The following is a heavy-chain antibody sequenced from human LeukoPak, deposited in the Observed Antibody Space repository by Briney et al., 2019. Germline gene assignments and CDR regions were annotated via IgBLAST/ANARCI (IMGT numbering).Heavy chain of an antibody. J-gene: IGHJ6*02. Sequence: GGSLRLSCAASGFTFSNYWMTWVRQAPGKGLEWVANIKEDGSEKYFVDSVKGRFTISRDNSKNTLYLHMNSLRAEDTAVYYCAREGNYYDMDVWGQGTTVTVSS. CDR1: GFTFSNYW. V-gene: IGHV3-7*05. CDR2: IKEDGSEK. CDR3: AREGNYYDMDV.